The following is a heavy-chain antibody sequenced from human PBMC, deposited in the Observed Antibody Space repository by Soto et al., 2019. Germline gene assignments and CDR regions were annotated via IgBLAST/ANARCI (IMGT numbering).Heavy chain of an antibody. J-gene: IGHJ6*02. V-gene: IGHV1-69*13. D-gene: IGHD2-2*01. Sequence: SVKVSCKASGGTFSSYAISWVRQAPGQGLEWMGGIIPIFGTANYAQKFQGRVTITADESTSTAYMELSSLRSEDTAVYYCARAIVVVPAANRQYYYYGMDVWGQGTTVTVSS. CDR1: GGTFSSYA. CDR2: IIPIFGTA. CDR3: ARAIVVVPAANRQYYYYGMDV.